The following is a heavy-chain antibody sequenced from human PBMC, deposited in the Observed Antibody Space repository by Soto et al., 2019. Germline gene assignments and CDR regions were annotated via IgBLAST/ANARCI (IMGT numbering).Heavy chain of an antibody. D-gene: IGHD3-10*01. CDR2: IYPGDSDT. J-gene: IGHJ6*02. CDR1: GYSFTSYW. CDR3: AGGGVRGVIRRGSDYDGMDV. V-gene: IGHV5-51*01. Sequence: GESLKISCKGSGYSFTSYWIGWVRQMPGKGLEWMGIIYPGDSDTRYSPSFQGQVTISADKSISTAYLQWSSLKASDTAMYYCAGGGVRGVIRRGSDYDGMDVWGQGTTVTVSS.